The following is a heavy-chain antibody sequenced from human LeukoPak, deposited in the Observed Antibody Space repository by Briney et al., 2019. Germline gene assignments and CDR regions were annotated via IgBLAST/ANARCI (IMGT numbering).Heavy chain of an antibody. V-gene: IGHV4-4*07. CDR2: IYPSGNT. J-gene: IGHJ3*02. Sequence: SETLSLTCTVSGGSISSYYWSGIRQPAGKGLEWIGRIYPSGNTNYNPSLKSRVTMSLDTSKNQFSLKLSSVTAADTAVFYCARDLPYPMDAFDIWGQGTMVTVSS. CDR3: ARDLPYPMDAFDI. CDR1: GGSISSYY.